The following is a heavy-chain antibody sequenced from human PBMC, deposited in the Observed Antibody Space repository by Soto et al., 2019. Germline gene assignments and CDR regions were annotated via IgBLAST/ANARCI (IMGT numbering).Heavy chain of an antibody. V-gene: IGHV4-4*02. CDR2: IYHSGST. J-gene: IGHJ4*02. CDR3: ARVYPSDTEQTRKYYDFWSGYYRIVDY. D-gene: IGHD3-3*01. Sequence: QVQLQESGPGLVKPSGTLSLTCAVSGGSISSINWWSWVRQPPGKVLEWIGEIYHSGSTNYNPSLKSRVTISVDKSKNQFDLKLSSVTAADKAVYYCARVYPSDTEQTRKYYDFWSGYYRIVDYWGQGTLVTVSS. CDR1: GGSISSINW.